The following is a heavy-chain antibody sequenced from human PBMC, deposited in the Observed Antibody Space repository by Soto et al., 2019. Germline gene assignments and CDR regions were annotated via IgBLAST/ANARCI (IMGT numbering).Heavy chain of an antibody. CDR3: ARRDTSGFLRYFDN. D-gene: IGHD3-3*01. CDR2: IVPNVGTV. V-gene: IGHV1-69*06. CDR1: GYTFTTND. J-gene: IGHJ4*02. Sequence: GASVKVSCKAFGYTFTTNDINWVRQAPGQGLEWMGGIVPNVGTVNYAQKFQGRVTITADKSTGTAYMEVSSLRSEDTALYYCARRDTSGFLRYFDNWGQGTLVTVSS.